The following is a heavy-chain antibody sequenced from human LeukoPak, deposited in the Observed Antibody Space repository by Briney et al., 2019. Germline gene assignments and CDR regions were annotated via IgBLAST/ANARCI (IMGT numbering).Heavy chain of an antibody. J-gene: IGHJ5*02. CDR1: GGSISSSNHY. D-gene: IGHD2-2*01. CDR3: AREEASAADS. V-gene: IGHV4-39*01. CDR2: IYYTGGI. Sequence: SETLSLTCTVSGGSISSSNHYWAWIRQPPGKGLEWIGSIYYTGGIFYSPSLKSRVTLNVDASNNQFSLNLNTVTAADTAVYFCAREEASAADSWGQGTLVTVSS.